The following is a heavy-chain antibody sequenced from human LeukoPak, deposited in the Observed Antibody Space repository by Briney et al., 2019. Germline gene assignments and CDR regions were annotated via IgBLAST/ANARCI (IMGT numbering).Heavy chain of an antibody. J-gene: IGHJ4*02. CDR3: ARKETYSSSWYYGGGYYFDY. CDR1: GYSISSGYY. Sequence: SETLSLTCSVSGYSISSGYYWGWIRQSPGKGLEWIGSIYHSGNTYYNPSLKSRVTISVDTSKNQLSLKLSSVAAADTAFYYFARKETYSSSWYYGGGYYFDYGGQGTLVTVSS. V-gene: IGHV4-38-2*01. D-gene: IGHD6-13*01. CDR2: IYHSGNT.